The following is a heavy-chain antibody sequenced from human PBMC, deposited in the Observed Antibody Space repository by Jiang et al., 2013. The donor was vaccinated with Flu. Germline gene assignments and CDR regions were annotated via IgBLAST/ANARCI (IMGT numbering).Heavy chain of an antibody. D-gene: IGHD3-22*01. V-gene: IGHV4-39*01. J-gene: IGHJ4*02. Sequence: PSLKSRLTISVDTSKNQFSLKLRSVTAADTAVYYCARLTPINPEIVVLSQIHFDYWGQGTLVTVSS. CDR3: ARLTPINPEIVVLSQIHFDY.